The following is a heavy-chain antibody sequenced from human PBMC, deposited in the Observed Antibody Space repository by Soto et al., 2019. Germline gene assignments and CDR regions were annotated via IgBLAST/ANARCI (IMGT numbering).Heavy chain of an antibody. D-gene: IGHD3-3*01. CDR3: AKVADRSYDFWSGYYPHFDY. CDR2: ISGSGGST. V-gene: IGHV3-23*01. CDR1: GFTFSSYA. J-gene: IGHJ4*02. Sequence: GGSLRLSCAASGFTFSSYAMSWVRQAPGKGLEWVSAISGSGGSTYYADSVKGRFTISRDNSKNTLYLQMNSLRAEDTAVYYCAKVADRSYDFWSGYYPHFDYWGQGTLVTVSS.